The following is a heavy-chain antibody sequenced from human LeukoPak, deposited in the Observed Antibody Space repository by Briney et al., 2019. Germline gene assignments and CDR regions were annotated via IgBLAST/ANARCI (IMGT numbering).Heavy chain of an antibody. CDR3: ARASAGYSSGWYPWPFDY. J-gene: IGHJ4*02. CDR2: IYYSGST. CDR1: GGSISSSSYY. D-gene: IGHD6-19*01. Sequence: SETLSLTCTVSGGSISSSSYYWGWIRQPPGKGLEWIGSIYYSGSTNYNPSLKSRVTISVDTSKNQFSLKLSSVTAADTAVYYCARASAGYSSGWYPWPFDYWGQGTLVTVSS. V-gene: IGHV4-39*07.